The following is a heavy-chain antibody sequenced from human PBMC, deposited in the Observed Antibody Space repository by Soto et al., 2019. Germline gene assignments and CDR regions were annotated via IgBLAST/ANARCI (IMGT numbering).Heavy chain of an antibody. V-gene: IGHV4-38-2*01. CDR2: IHHSGTT. J-gene: IGHJ6*02. D-gene: IGHD3-22*01. Sequence: AETLSHTCGVSGDSITSGYNWGWIWQPPGKGLQWIGSIHHSGTTHYNPSLRRRGTISGDTSKNQFSLKLSSVTAADTAVYYCARTIYCLFCDGSAIYDMDFWGQVDTVPVS. CDR3: ARTIYCLFCDGSAIYDMDF. CDR1: GDSITSGYN.